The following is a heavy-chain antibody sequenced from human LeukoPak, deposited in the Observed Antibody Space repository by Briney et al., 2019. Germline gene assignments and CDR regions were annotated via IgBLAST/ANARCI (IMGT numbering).Heavy chain of an antibody. D-gene: IGHD6-25*01. J-gene: IGHJ4*02. CDR2: IYSGGTT. V-gene: IGHV3-66*01. CDR1: GFTVSNNY. CDR3: ARDPSAVAANTHG. Sequence: PGGSLRLSCAASGFTVSNNYMNWVRQAPGKGLEWVSLIYSGGTTYYADSVKGRFTISRDHSKNTLYLQMNSLRAEDTAVYYCARDPSAVAANTHGWGQGTLVTVSS.